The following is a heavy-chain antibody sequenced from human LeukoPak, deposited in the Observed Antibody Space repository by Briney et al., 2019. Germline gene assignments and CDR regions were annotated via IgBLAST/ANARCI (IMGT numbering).Heavy chain of an antibody. CDR1: GFTLSSYE. CDR3: AKANSAYDYDYFDY. J-gene: IGHJ4*02. Sequence: GGSLRLSCTVSGFTLSSYEMSWIRQAPGKGLEWVSSIDYDGGSGHYADSVKGRFTISRDNSRNTVYLQMNSLRAEDTAVYYCAKANSAYDYDYFDYWGQGTLVTVSS. V-gene: IGHV3-23*01. D-gene: IGHD5-12*01. CDR2: IDYDGGSG.